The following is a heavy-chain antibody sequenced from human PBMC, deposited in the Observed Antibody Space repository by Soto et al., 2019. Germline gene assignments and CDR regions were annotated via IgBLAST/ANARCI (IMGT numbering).Heavy chain of an antibody. CDR2: ISYDGSNK. D-gene: IGHD3-10*01. V-gene: IGHV3-30*18. CDR3: AKDRGTMVRGVTNWFDP. Sequence: LRLSCAASGFTFSSYGMHWVRQAPGKGLEWVAVISYDGSNKYYADSVKGRFTISRDNSKNTLYLQMNSLRAEDTAVYYCAKDRGTMVRGVTNWFDPWGQGTLVTVSS. J-gene: IGHJ5*02. CDR1: GFTFSSYG.